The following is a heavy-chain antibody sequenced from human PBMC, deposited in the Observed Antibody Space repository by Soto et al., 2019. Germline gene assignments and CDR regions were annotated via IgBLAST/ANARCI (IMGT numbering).Heavy chain of an antibody. Sequence: QVQLVESGGGVVQPGRSLRLSCAASGFTFSNYAMHWVRQAPGKGLEWVAVISYDGSNEYYADSVKGRFTISRDNSKKPLYMQMNSLRAEDAAVYYCAKVEGGYYYDGMDVWGQGTTVTVSS. D-gene: IGHD3-16*01. CDR3: AKVEGGYYYDGMDV. V-gene: IGHV3-30*18. CDR1: GFTFSNYA. J-gene: IGHJ6*02. CDR2: ISYDGSNE.